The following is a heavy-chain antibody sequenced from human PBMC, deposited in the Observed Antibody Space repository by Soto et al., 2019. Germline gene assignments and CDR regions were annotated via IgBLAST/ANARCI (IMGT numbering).Heavy chain of an antibody. CDR2: ISCDGSNK. V-gene: IGHV3-30-3*01. D-gene: IGHD3-3*01. Sequence: LILSCAASGFTFSSYAMHWVRQAPGKGLEWVAVISCDGSNKYYADSVKGRFTISRDNSKNTLYLQMNSLRAEDTAVYYCARGITIFGVVIMLHYYYGMDVWGQGTTGTVSS. CDR1: GFTFSSYA. J-gene: IGHJ6*02. CDR3: ARGITIFGVVIMLHYYYGMDV.